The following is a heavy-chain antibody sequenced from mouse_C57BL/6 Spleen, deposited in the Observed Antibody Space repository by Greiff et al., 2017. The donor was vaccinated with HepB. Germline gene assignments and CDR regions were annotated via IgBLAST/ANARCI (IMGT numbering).Heavy chain of an antibody. D-gene: IGHD2-3*01. V-gene: IGHV1-18*01. Sequence: EVKLVESGPELVKPGASVKIPCKASGYTFTDYNMDWVKQSHGKSLEWIGDINPNNGGTIYNQKFKGKATLTVDKSSSTAYMELRSLTSEDTAVYYCARRGGDGYYERDYFDYWGQGTTLTVSS. CDR1: GYTFTDYN. J-gene: IGHJ2*01. CDR2: INPNNGGT. CDR3: ARRGGDGYYERDYFDY.